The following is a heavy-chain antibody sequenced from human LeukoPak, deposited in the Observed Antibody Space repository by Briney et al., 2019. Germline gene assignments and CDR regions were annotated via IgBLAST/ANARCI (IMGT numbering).Heavy chain of an antibody. Sequence: PGGSLRLSCAASGFTFTSHWMSWVRQAPGKGLEWVANINQDGSEKYYVDSVKGRFTISRDNAKSSLYLQMNSLRAEDTAVYYCARARYRSSTSCFDDYWGQGSLVTVSS. J-gene: IGHJ4*02. D-gene: IGHD2-2*01. CDR3: ARARYRSSTSCFDDY. V-gene: IGHV3-7*04. CDR2: INQDGSEK. CDR1: GFTFTSHW.